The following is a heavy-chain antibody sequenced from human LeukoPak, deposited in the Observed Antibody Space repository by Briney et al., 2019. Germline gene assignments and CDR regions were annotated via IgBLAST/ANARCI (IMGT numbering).Heavy chain of an antibody. CDR1: GFTFSNYW. D-gene: IGHD4-17*01. J-gene: IGHJ1*01. Sequence: GGSLRLSCAASGFTFSNYWMSWVRQAPGKGLEWVANIKQDGSEKYYVDSVNGRFTISRDNAKNSLYLQMNSLGAVDTAVYYCARQGYGDYYFQHWGQGTLVTVSS. CDR3: ARQGYGDYYFQH. V-gene: IGHV3-7*01. CDR2: IKQDGSEK.